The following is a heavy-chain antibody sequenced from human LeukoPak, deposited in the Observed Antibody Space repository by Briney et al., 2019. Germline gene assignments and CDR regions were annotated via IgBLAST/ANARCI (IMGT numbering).Heavy chain of an antibody. D-gene: IGHD3-22*01. CDR1: GDSIRSSSYY. CDR2: IFYSGTT. J-gene: IGHJ5*02. CDR3: ARQDGGYYHWFDP. Sequence: SETLSLTCAVSGDSIRSSSYYWAWIRQPPGKGLEWIGTIFYSGTTYYNPSLKSQVTISVDTSKKQFSLKLTSVTVADTALYYCARQDGGYYHWFDPWGQGTQVTVSS. V-gene: IGHV4-39*01.